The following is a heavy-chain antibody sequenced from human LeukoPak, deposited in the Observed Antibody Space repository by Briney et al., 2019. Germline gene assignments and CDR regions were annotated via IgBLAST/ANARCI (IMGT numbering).Heavy chain of an antibody. CDR3: ARELTIRRTFDY. J-gene: IGHJ4*02. CDR1: GFTFSGSA. V-gene: IGHV3-30*04. D-gene: IGHD5-24*01. Sequence: PGGSLRLSCAASGFTFSGSAMHCVRQAPGKGLEWVAVISYDGSNKYYADSVKGRFTISRDNSKNTLYLQMNSLRAEDTAVYYCARELTIRRTFDYWGQGTLVTVSS. CDR2: ISYDGSNK.